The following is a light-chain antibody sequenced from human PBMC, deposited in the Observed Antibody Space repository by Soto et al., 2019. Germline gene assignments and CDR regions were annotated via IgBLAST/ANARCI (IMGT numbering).Light chain of an antibody. J-gene: IGKJ2*01. CDR1: QSVSSSY. CDR3: AQYGSSPRT. V-gene: IGKV3-20*01. CDR2: GAS. Sequence: EIVLTQSPGTLSLSPGERATLSCRASQSVSSSYLAWYQQKPGHAPRLLIYGASSRATGIPDRFSGSGSGTDFTLTISRLEPEDFAVYYCAQYGSSPRTFGQGTKLEIK.